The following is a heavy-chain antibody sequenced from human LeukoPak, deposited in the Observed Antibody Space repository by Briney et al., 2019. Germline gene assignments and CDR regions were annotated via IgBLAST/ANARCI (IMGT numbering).Heavy chain of an antibody. J-gene: IGHJ4*02. Sequence: PGGSLRLSCAASGFVVGDYAMSWVRRAPGKGLEWLGFIRSKLYGGTTEMAASVRGRFTISRDDSNSIAYLQMNSLKTEDTALYYCTRDYYEFRSDYQGNWWPDSWGQGTQVTVSS. CDR3: TRDYYEFRSDYQGNWWPDS. V-gene: IGHV3-49*04. CDR1: GFVVGDYA. D-gene: IGHD3-3*01. CDR2: IRSKLYGGTT.